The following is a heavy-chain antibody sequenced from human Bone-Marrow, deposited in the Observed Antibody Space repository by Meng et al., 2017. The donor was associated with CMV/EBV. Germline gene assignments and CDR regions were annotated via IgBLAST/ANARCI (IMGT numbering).Heavy chain of an antibody. CDR1: GFTFDDYG. CDR2: INWNGGST. CDR3: ARDRPPRFLEWLSRPTLDY. J-gene: IGHJ4*02. Sequence: GGSLKISCAASGFTFDDYGMSWVRQAPGKGLEWVSGINWNGGSTGYADSVKGRFTISRDNSKNTLYLQMNSLRAEDTAVYYCARDRPPRFLEWLSRPTLDYWGQGTLVTVSS. D-gene: IGHD3-3*01. V-gene: IGHV3-20*04.